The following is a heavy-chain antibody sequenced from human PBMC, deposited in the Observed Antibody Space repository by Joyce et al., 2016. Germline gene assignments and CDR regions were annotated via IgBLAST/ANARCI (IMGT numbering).Heavy chain of an antibody. CDR1: GFSFLYFW. D-gene: IGHD6-13*01. CDR2: INEDGSEK. V-gene: IGHV3-7*03. Sequence: EVYLVESGGGLVQPGESLRLSCAASGFSFLYFWRDWVRQAPGKGLEWVSQINEDGSEKNYRDSLRGRFTISRDNAKNSVDLQIKSLGVEDTAVYYCTRGSGTGWFDPWGQGTLVTVSS. J-gene: IGHJ5*02. CDR3: TRGSGTGWFDP.